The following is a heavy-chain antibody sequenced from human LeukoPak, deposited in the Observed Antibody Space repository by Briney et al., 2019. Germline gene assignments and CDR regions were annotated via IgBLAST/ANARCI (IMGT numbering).Heavy chain of an antibody. J-gene: IGHJ4*02. D-gene: IGHD6-13*01. V-gene: IGHV3-48*01. CDR2: ISSGRTE. CDR3: AREPSSGSVSSWYPLDY. Sequence: PGGSLILSCVASGFTFSMHSLNWVRQTPGKGLEWVSYISSGRTEFYADSVKGRFTISRDNAKNSLYLQMNSLRVEDTAVYYCAREPSSGSVSSWYPLDYWGQGTLVTVSS. CDR1: GFTFSMHS.